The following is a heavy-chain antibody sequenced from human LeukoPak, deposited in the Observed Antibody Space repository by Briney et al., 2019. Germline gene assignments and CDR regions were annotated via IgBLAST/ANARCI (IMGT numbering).Heavy chain of an antibody. J-gene: IGHJ5*02. V-gene: IGHV6-1*01. CDR3: ARDVSRSEDSSGWYDWFDP. Sequence: SQTLSLTCAISGDSFSSNSAAWNWIRQSPSRGLEWLGRTYYRSKWYNDYAVSVKSRITINPDTSKNQFSLQLNSVTPEDTAVYYCARDVSRSEDSSGWYDWFDPWGQGTLVTVSS. CDR1: GDSFSSNSAA. D-gene: IGHD6-19*01. CDR2: TYYRSKWYN.